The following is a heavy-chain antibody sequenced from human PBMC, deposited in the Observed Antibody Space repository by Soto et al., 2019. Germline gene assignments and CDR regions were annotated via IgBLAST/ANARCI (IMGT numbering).Heavy chain of an antibody. D-gene: IGHD3-3*01. Sequence: ASVKVSFKASGYTFTSYDINWVRQATGQGLEWMGWMNPNSGNTGYAQKFQGRVTMTRNTSISTAYMELSSLRSEDTAVYYCARGPITIFGVVIRYYYYGMDVWGQGTTVTVSS. CDR2: MNPNSGNT. J-gene: IGHJ6*02. V-gene: IGHV1-8*01. CDR3: ARGPITIFGVVIRYYYYGMDV. CDR1: GYTFTSYD.